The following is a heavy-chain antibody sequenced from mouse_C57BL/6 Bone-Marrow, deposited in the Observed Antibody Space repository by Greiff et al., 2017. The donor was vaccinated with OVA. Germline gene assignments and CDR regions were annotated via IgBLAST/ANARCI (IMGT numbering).Heavy chain of an antibody. CDR3: TTRGSYWYFDV. CDR1: GFNIKDAY. CDR2: IDPENGDT. Sequence: EVQLQQSGAELVRPGASVKLSCTASGFNIKDAYMHWVKQRPEQGLEWIGWIDPENGDTEYASKFQGKATITADTSSNTAYLQLSSLTSEDTAVYYCTTRGSYWYFDVWGTGTTVTVSS. V-gene: IGHV14-4*01. J-gene: IGHJ1*03.